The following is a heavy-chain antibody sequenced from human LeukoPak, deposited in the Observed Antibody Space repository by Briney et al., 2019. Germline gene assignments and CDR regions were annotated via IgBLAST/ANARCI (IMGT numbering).Heavy chain of an antibody. V-gene: IGHV3-23*01. CDR2: ISYSGGTT. Sequence: GGSLRLSCATSGFIFSNYAMSWVRQAPGKGLECVSSISYSGGTTYYADSVKGRFTITRDNSKNTLYLQMNSQTADDTPYYTWAKATDSSGYYPFDYWGQGTLVTVSS. D-gene: IGHD3-22*01. J-gene: IGHJ4*02. CDR1: GFIFSNYA. CDR3: AKATDSSGYYPFDY.